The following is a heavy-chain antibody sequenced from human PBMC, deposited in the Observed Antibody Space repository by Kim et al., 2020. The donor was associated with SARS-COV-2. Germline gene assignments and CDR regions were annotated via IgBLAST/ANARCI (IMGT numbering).Heavy chain of an antibody. CDR2: IYYSGST. D-gene: IGHD3-10*01. Sequence: SETLSLTCTVSGGSVSSGSYYWSWIRQPPGKGLEWIGYIYYSGSTNYNPSLKSRVTISVDTSKNQFSLKLSSVTAADTAVYYCAGRITMVRGVIIGDYWGQGTLVTVSS. CDR3: AGRITMVRGVIIGDY. J-gene: IGHJ4*02. V-gene: IGHV4-61*01. CDR1: GGSVSSGSYY.